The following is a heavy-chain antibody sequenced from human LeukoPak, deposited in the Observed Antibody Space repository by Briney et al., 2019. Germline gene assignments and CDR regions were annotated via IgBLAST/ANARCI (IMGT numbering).Heavy chain of an antibody. J-gene: IGHJ6*02. V-gene: IGHV1-2*02. Sequence: ASVTVSFKASGYTFTDYYMHWVRQPPGQGPAWMGWINPNSGGTNYAQKFQGRVTMTRDTSIRTAYMELSRLRSDDTAVYYCARVDAGVASYGMDVWGQGTTVTVSS. CDR3: ARVDAGVASYGMDV. CDR1: GYTFTDYY. CDR2: INPNSGGT. D-gene: IGHD2-15*01.